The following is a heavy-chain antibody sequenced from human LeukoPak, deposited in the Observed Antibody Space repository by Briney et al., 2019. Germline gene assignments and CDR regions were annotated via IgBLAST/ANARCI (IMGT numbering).Heavy chain of an antibody. V-gene: IGHV4-4*02. CDR2: IYHSGST. CDR1: GGSISSSNR. D-gene: IGHD1-26*01. J-gene: IGHJ4*02. Sequence: SGTLSLTCAVSGGSISSSNRWSWVRQPPGKGLEWIGEIYHSGSTNYNPSLKSRVTISVDKANNQFSLKLSSVTAADTAVYYCARSPSGGNLFYFDYWGQGTLVTVSS. CDR3: ARSPSGGNLFYFDY.